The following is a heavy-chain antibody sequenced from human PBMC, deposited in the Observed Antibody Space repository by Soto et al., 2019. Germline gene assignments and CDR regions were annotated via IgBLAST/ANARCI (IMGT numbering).Heavy chain of an antibody. J-gene: IGHJ4*02. CDR3: AKRLQPAVGPFDC. D-gene: IGHD2-15*01. Sequence: GGSLRLSCAASGFTFSSYTMTWVRQAPGEGPEWVSIINPSGATTYYAGSVKGRFTISRDNSKNTLYLQMNSLRADDTAVYYCAKRLQPAVGPFDCWGLGTLVTVSS. CDR2: INPSGATT. V-gene: IGHV3-23*01. CDR1: GFTFSSYT.